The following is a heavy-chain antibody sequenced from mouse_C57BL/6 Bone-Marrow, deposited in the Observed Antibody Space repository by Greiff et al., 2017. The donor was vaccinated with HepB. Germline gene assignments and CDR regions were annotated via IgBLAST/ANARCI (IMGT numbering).Heavy chain of an antibody. CDR1: GFTFSDDY. D-gene: IGHD1-1*01. CDR2: INYDGSST. V-gene: IGHV5-16*01. Sequence: EVKLMESEGGLVQPGSSMKLSCTASGFTFSDDYMAWVRRVPEKGLEWVANINYDGSSTYYLDSLKSRFIISRDNAKNILYMQMSSLKSEDTATYYCAIDRPPHYYGSSPWYFDGWGTGTTVTVSS. CDR3: AIDRPPHYYGSSPWYFDG. J-gene: IGHJ1*03.